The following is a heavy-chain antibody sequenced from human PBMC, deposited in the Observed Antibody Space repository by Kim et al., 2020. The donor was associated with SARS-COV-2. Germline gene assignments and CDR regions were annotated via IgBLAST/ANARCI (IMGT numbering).Heavy chain of an antibody. Sequence: SETLSLTCTVPRDSISSGNYYWGWIRQPPGKGLEWIGRIYYSGNTYYNPSLKSRVAVSVDTSRNQFSLKLTSVTAADTAVYYCGRAPYERTRSAMVFDYWGHGALVTVSS. CDR2: IYYSGNT. V-gene: IGHV4-39*01. D-gene: IGHD5-18*01. CDR3: GRAPYERTRSAMVFDY. CDR1: RDSISSGNYY. J-gene: IGHJ4*01.